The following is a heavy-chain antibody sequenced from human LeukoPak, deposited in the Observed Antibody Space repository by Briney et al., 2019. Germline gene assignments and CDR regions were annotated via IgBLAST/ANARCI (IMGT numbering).Heavy chain of an antibody. CDR3: ARTEYCSGSNCYSLDY. CDR2: IYSGGST. V-gene: IGHV3-66*02. CDR1: GFTVSIYY. Sequence: GGSLRLSCAPSGFTVSIYYMSCVRQAPGKGGEGGSDIYSGGSTYYTDAVKGRFTISRDNSKNTLYLQMNSLRAEDTAVYYCARTEYCSGSNCYSLDYWGQGTLVTVSS. D-gene: IGHD2-15*01. J-gene: IGHJ4*02.